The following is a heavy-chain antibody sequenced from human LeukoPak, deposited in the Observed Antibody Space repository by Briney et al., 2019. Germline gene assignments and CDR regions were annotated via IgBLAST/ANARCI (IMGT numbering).Heavy chain of an antibody. CDR1: GYSISSGYY. CDR3: ARGERLQNWFDP. V-gene: IGHV4-61*02. Sequence: SETLSLTCAVSGYSISSGYYWSWIRQPAGKGLEWIGRIYTSGSTNYNPSLKSRVTISVDTSKNQFSLKLSSVTAADTAVYYCARGERLQNWFDPWGQGTLVTVSS. CDR2: IYTSGST. D-gene: IGHD3-16*01. J-gene: IGHJ5*02.